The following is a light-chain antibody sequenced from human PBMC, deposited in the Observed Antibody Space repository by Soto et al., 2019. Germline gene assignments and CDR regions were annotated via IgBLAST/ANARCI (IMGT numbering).Light chain of an antibody. CDR3: QQYNNWPPYT. CDR1: QTISSN. Sequence: EIVMTQSPATLSVSAGDRATLACRASQTISSNLAWYQQRPGQAPRLLIYGASTRSPGISGRFSGSVSGTEFTLTITNLQSEDFPVYYCQQYNNWPPYTFGQGTKLA. CDR2: GAS. V-gene: IGKV3-15*01. J-gene: IGKJ2*01.